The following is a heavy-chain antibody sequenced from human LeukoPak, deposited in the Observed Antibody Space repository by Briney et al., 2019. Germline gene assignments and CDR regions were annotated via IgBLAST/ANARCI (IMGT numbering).Heavy chain of an antibody. J-gene: IGHJ6*02. CDR2: IKQDGSEK. Sequence: PGGSLRLSCAASGFTFSSYWMSWVRQAPGKGLEWVANIKQDGSEKYYVDSVKGRFTISRDNAKNSLYLQMNSLRAEDTAVYYCARNGDSSSWYIYYYGMDVWGLGTTVTVSS. V-gene: IGHV3-7*01. CDR1: GFTFSSYW. D-gene: IGHD6-13*01. CDR3: ARNGDSSSWYIYYYGMDV.